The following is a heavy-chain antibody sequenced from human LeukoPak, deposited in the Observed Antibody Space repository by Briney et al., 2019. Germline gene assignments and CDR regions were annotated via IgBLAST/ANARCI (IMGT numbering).Heavy chain of an antibody. V-gene: IGHV3-30*04. Sequence: GGSLRLSCAASGFTFSSYAMHWVRQAPGKGLEWVAIISYDGSNKYYADSVKGRFTISRDNSKNTLYLQMNSLRAEDTAVYYCAKGQGSPWLANPSYFDYWGQGTLVTVSS. J-gene: IGHJ4*02. CDR2: ISYDGSNK. CDR3: AKGQGSPWLANPSYFDY. CDR1: GFTFSSYA. D-gene: IGHD6-19*01.